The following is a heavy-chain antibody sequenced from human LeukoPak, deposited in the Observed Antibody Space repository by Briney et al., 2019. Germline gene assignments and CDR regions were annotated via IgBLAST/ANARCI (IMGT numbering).Heavy chain of an antibody. CDR3: ARSTVTTFGVDWFDP. Sequence: AAVKVSCKASGYTFTIYGISWGRHAPGQGREWMGRISADNGNTNYAHKFQGRVTMTTDTSTSTAYMEMRSLRSDDTAVYYCARSTVTTFGVDWFDPWGQGTLVTVSS. J-gene: IGHJ5*02. CDR2: ISADNGNT. D-gene: IGHD4-17*01. V-gene: IGHV1-18*01. CDR1: GYTFTIYG.